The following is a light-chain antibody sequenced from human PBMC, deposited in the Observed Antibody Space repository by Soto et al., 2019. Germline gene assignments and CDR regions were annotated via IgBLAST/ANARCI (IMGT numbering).Light chain of an antibody. J-gene: IGKJ1*01. CDR2: AAS. CDR1: QGISNY. V-gene: IGKV1-27*01. CDR3: QKYNSAGT. Sequence: DIQMTQSPSSLSASVGDRVTITCRASQGISNYLAWYQQKPGKVPKLLIYAASTLQSGVPSRFSGSGSRTDFTLTISSLQPEDVATYYCQKYNSAGTFGQGTKVEIK.